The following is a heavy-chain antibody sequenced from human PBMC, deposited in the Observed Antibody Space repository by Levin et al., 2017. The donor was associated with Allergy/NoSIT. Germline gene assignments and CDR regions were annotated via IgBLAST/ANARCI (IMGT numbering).Heavy chain of an antibody. CDR1: GFTFSSYG. J-gene: IGHJ4*02. CDR3: AKGGGVTVSLFDY. Sequence: GGSLRLSCAASGFTFSSYGMHWVRQAPGKGLEWVAVISYDGSNKYYADSVKGRFTISRDNSKNTLYLQMNSLRAEDTAVYYCAKGGGVTVSLFDYWGQGTLVTVSS. D-gene: IGHD3-10*01. CDR2: ISYDGSNK. V-gene: IGHV3-30*18.